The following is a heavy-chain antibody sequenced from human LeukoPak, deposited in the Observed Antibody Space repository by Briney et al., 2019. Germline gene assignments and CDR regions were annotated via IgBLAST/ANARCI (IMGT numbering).Heavy chain of an antibody. V-gene: IGHV3-7*02. J-gene: IGHJ1*01. D-gene: IGHD3-22*01. CDR2: IKQDGSEK. CDR3: ARGSYYYDSSGYYYDDLTGFQH. Sequence: GGSLRLSCAASGFTFSGYWMSWVRQAPGKGLEWVANIKQDGSEKYYVDSVKGRFTISRDNAKNSLYLQMNSLRAEDTAVYYCARGSYYYDSSGYYYDDLTGFQHWGQGTLVTVSS. CDR1: GFTFSGYW.